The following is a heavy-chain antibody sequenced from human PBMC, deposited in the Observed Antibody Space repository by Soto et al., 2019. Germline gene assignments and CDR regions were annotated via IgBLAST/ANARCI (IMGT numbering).Heavy chain of an antibody. CDR1: GGTFSSYA. CDR3: ARGEVLMVYDQRRSWYFDL. J-gene: IGHJ2*01. CDR2: IIPLFGTA. D-gene: IGHD2-8*01. V-gene: IGHV1-69*12. Sequence: QVQLVQSGAEVKKPGSSVKVSCKASGGTFSSYAISWVRQAPGQGLEWMGGIIPLFGTANYAQKFQGRVTITADESTSTAYMELSSLRSEDTAVYYCARGEVLMVYDQRRSWYFDLWGRGTLVTVSS.